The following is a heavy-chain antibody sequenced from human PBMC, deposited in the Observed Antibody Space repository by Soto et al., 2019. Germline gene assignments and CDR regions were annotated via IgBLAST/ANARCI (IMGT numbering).Heavy chain of an antibody. CDR1: GFTFSSYS. V-gene: IGHV3-48*02. CDR3: ASRCTNGVCYTPDY. J-gene: IGHJ4*02. D-gene: IGHD2-8*01. Sequence: EVQLVESGGGLVQPGGSLRLSCAASGFTFSSYSMNWVRQAPGKGLEWVSYISSSSSTIYYADSVKGRFTISRDNAKNSLYLQMNSLRDEDTAVYYCASRCTNGVCYTPDYWGQGTLVTVSS. CDR2: ISSSSSTI.